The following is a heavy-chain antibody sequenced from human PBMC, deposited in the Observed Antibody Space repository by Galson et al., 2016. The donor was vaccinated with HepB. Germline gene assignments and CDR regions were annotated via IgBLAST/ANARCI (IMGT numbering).Heavy chain of an antibody. J-gene: IGHJ4*02. CDR2: ISWSTGSV. CDR1: GFNFDYYA. CDR3: AKSNYLDNSYFDS. V-gene: IGHV3-9*01. Sequence: SLRLSCAAPGFNFDYYAIHWVRQAPGKGLEWVSGISWSTGSVAYADSVKGRFTISRDNAEKSLHLQMNSLTVEDTALYYCAKSNYLDNSYFDSWGQGTLVTVSS. D-gene: IGHD5-24*01.